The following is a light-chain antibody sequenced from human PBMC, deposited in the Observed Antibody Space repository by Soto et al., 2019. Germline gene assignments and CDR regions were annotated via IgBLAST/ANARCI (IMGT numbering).Light chain of an antibody. V-gene: IGLV2-11*01. CDR2: DVS. J-gene: IGLJ3*02. CDR3: CSYAGNSLWV. CDR1: SSDVGGYNY. Sequence: QSALTQPRSVSGYPGQSVTISCTGTSSDVGGYNYVSWYQQHPGKAPKLVIYDVSKRPSGVPDRFSGSKSGNTASLTISGLQAEDEADYYCCSYAGNSLWVFGGGTKLTVL.